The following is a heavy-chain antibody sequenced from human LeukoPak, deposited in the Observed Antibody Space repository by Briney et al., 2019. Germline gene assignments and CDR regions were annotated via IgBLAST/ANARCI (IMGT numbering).Heavy chain of an antibody. CDR3: TRDLMDYDVSTGLHHYYMDV. Sequence: PGGSLRLSCAASGFTVSSNYMSWVRQAPGKGLEWVSAIYSGGSTYYADSVKGRFTISRDNSKNTLYLQMNTLRVEDTAVYYCTRDLMDYDVSTGLHHYYMDVWGQGTTVTVSS. CDR2: IYSGGST. V-gene: IGHV3-66*01. CDR1: GFTVSSNY. J-gene: IGHJ6*02. D-gene: IGHD3-9*01.